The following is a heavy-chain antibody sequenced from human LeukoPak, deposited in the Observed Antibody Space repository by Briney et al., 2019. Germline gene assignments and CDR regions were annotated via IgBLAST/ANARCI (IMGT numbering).Heavy chain of an antibody. CDR1: GFIFSPYT. D-gene: IGHD6-6*01. CDR3: ARDLIGEDSSSSGYYGMDV. CDR2: ISSSGSTI. Sequence: PGGSQRLSCTASGFIFSPYTMNWVRQAPGKGLEWVSYISSSGSTIYYADSVKGRFTISRDNAKNSLYLQMNSLRAEDTAVYYCARDLIGEDSSSSGYYGMDVWGQGTTVTVSS. J-gene: IGHJ6*02. V-gene: IGHV3-48*04.